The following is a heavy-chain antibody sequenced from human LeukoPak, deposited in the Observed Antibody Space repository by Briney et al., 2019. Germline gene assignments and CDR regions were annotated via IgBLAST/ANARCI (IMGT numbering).Heavy chain of an antibody. CDR2: IYYSGST. Sequence: SETLSLTCAVSGGSISSSYWWSWVRQPPGKGLEWIGEIYYSGSTNHNPSLKSRVTISVDKSKSQFSLKLSSVTAADTAVYYCARKGYTIGSFDYWGQGTLVTVSS. D-gene: IGHD5-18*01. CDR1: GGSISSSYW. J-gene: IGHJ4*02. CDR3: ARKGYTIGSFDY. V-gene: IGHV4-4*02.